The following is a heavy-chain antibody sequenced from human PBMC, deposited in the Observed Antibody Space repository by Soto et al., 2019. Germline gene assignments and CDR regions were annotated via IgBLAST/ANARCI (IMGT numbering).Heavy chain of an antibody. V-gene: IGHV3-7*01. Sequence: PGGSLRLSCAASGFTFSTYWMDWVRQTPGKGLEWVANINQDGSEKNYVDSVKGRFTIYRDNAKNSLYLQMSSLTAEDSALYYCSRSLDSWGQGTLGTVSS. CDR3: SRSLDS. CDR1: GFTFSTYW. J-gene: IGHJ4*02. CDR2: INQDGSEK.